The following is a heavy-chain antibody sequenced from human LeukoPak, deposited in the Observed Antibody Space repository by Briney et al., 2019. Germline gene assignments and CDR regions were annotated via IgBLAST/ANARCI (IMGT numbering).Heavy chain of an antibody. V-gene: IGHV1-2*04. D-gene: IGHD3-22*01. Sequence: ASVKVSCKASGYTFTCYYMHWVRQAPGQGLEWMGWINPNSGGTNYAQKFQGWVTMTRDTSISTAYMELSRLRSDDTAVYYCARGIYDSSSYYYFDYWGQGTLVTVSS. CDR1: GYTFTCYY. J-gene: IGHJ4*02. CDR2: INPNSGGT. CDR3: ARGIYDSSSYYYFDY.